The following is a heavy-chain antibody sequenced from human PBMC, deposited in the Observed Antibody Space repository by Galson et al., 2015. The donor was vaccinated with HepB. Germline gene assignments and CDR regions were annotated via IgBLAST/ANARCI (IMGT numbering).Heavy chain of an antibody. CDR2: ISSSSSYV. CDR1: GFTFSSYS. CDR3: ARWHIVVVVAPTPRGEYYYYYGMDV. D-gene: IGHD2-21*01. Sequence: SLRLSCAASGFTFSSYSMNWVRQAPGKGLEWVSSISSSSSYVYYADSVKGRFTISRDNAKNSLYLQMNSLRAEDTAVYYCARWHIVVVVAPTPRGEYYYYYGMDVCGQGTPVTVSS. J-gene: IGHJ6*02. V-gene: IGHV3-21*01.